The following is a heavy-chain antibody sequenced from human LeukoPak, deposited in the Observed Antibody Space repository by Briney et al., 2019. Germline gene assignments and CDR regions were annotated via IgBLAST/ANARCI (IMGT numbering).Heavy chain of an antibody. D-gene: IGHD6-6*01. Sequence: SETLSLTCTVSSGSISSTTYYWAWIRQPPGKGLEWIGSIYYNGDTYYNPSLKSRVIISAHTSKNQFSLKLTSVAAADTAVYYCARSSVRIAARLIPFDYWGQGTLVTVSS. CDR3: ARSSVRIAARLIPFDY. CDR2: IYYNGDT. V-gene: IGHV4-39*07. CDR1: SGSISSTTYY. J-gene: IGHJ4*02.